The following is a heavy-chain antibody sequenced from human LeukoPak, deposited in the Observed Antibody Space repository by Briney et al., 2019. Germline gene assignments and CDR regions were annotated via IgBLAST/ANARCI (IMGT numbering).Heavy chain of an antibody. Sequence: GASVKVSCKASGYTFTSYDINWVRQAPGQGLEWMGWMNPNSGNTGYAQKFQGRVTMTRNTSISTAYMELSSLRSEDTAVYYCARGVGYYQDPPETNYWGQGTLVTVSS. V-gene: IGHV1-8*01. CDR2: MNPNSGNT. CDR1: GYTFTSYD. J-gene: IGHJ4*02. CDR3: ARGVGYYQDPPETNY. D-gene: IGHD2/OR15-2a*01.